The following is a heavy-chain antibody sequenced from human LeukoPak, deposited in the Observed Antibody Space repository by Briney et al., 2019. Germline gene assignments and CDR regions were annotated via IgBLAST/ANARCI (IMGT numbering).Heavy chain of an antibody. Sequence: GGSLRLSCAASGFTFSSYWMHWVRQAPGKGLVWVSRINSDGSSTSYADSVKGRFTISRDNAKNTLYLQMNSLRAEDAAVYYCALDPPDIVVVPAAKDPWGQGTLVTVSS. V-gene: IGHV3-74*01. CDR3: ALDPPDIVVVPAAKDP. J-gene: IGHJ5*02. CDR2: INSDGSST. CDR1: GFTFSSYW. D-gene: IGHD2-2*01.